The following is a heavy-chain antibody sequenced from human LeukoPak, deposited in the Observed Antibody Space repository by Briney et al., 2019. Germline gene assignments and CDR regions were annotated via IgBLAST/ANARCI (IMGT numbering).Heavy chain of an antibody. CDR2: IYPGDSDT. V-gene: IGHV5-51*01. D-gene: IGHD6-6*01. Sequence: GESLKISCKGSGYSFTSYWIGWVRPMPGKGLEWMGFIYPGDSDTRYSPSFQGQVTISADKSISTAYLQWSSLRASDTAMYYCARKDVAARGAFDIWGQGTMVTVSS. CDR3: ARKDVAARGAFDI. CDR1: GYSFTSYW. J-gene: IGHJ3*02.